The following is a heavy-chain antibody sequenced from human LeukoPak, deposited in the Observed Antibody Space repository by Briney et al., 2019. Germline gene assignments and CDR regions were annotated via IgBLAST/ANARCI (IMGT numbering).Heavy chain of an antibody. Sequence: PSETLFLTCTVSGGSITDYYWTWIPQPPGRALEWIGYIYYSGSTNYNPSLKSRVTMSADTSKNQLSLKLSYVTAADTAVYYCAREVAYHYDKWGQGILVTVSS. CDR3: AREVAYHYDK. CDR2: IYYSGST. D-gene: IGHD3-22*01. CDR1: GGSITDYY. V-gene: IGHV4-59*01. J-gene: IGHJ4*02.